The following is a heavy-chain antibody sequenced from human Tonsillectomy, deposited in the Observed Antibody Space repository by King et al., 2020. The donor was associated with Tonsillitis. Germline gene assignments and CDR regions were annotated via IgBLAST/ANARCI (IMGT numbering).Heavy chain of an antibody. D-gene: IGHD5-24*01. CDR1: GFTFSSYD. J-gene: IGHJ4*02. Sequence: HVQLVESGGGVVQPGRSLRLSCAASGFTFSSYDMYWVRQAPGKGLEWVAVISFDGNYKYCADSVTGRFTISRDNSKNTVYLQMNSLRAEDTAIYYCARDRDGYIFDCWGQGTLVTVSS. CDR2: ISFDGNYK. V-gene: IGHV3-33*05. CDR3: ARDRDGYIFDC.